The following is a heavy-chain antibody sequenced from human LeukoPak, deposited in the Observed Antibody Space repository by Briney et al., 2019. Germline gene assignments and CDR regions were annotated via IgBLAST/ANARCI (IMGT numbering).Heavy chain of an antibody. CDR1: GFTFSNAW. D-gene: IGHD1-14*01. J-gene: IGHJ1*01. V-gene: IGHV3-15*01. Sequence: PGGSPRLSCAASGFTFSNAWMSWVRQAPGKGLEWVGRIKSKTDGGTTDYAAPVKGRFTISRDDSKNTLYLQMNSLKTEDTAVYYCTTIARRALYFQHWGQGTLVTVSS. CDR2: IKSKTDGGTT. CDR3: TTIARRALYFQH.